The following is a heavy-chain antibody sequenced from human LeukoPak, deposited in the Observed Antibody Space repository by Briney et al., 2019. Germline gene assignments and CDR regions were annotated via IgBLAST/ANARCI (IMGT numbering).Heavy chain of an antibody. V-gene: IGHV4-34*01. Sequence: TSETLSLTCAVYGGSFSGYYWSWIRQPPGKGLEWIGEINHSGSTNYNPSLKSRVTISVDTSKNQFTLKLSSVTAADTAVYYCARLGAWIQLSQGYLDLWGRGTLVTVSS. J-gene: IGHJ2*01. CDR2: INHSGST. CDR1: GGSFSGYY. D-gene: IGHD5-18*01. CDR3: ARLGAWIQLSQGYLDL.